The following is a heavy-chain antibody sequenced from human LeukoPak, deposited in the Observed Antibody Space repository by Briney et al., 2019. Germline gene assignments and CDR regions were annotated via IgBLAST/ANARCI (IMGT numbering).Heavy chain of an antibody. Sequence: SGGSLRLSCAASGFTFSSYSMNWVRQAPGKGLEWVSYISSSSSTIYYADSVKGRFTISRDYAKNSLYLQMNSLRAEDTAVYYCARGSLLAFDIWGQGTMVTVSS. CDR3: ARGSLLAFDI. J-gene: IGHJ3*02. CDR2: ISSSSSTI. V-gene: IGHV3-48*01. CDR1: GFTFSSYS.